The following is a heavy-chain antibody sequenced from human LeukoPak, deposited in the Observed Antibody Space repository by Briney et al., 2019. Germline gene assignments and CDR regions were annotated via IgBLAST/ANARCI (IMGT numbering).Heavy chain of an antibody. CDR2: ISSSSSYI. CDR3: ASERGYSYGTAEYFQH. V-gene: IGHV3-21*01. J-gene: IGHJ1*01. D-gene: IGHD5-18*01. CDR1: GFTFSSYS. Sequence: GGSLRLSCAASGFTFSSYSMNWVRQAPGKGLEWVSSISSSSSYIYYADSVTGRFTISRDNAKKSLYLQMNSLRAEDTAVYYCASERGYSYGTAEYFQHWGQGTLVTVSS.